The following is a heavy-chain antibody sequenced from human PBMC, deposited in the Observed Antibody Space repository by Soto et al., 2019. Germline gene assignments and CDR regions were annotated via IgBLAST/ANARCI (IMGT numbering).Heavy chain of an antibody. CDR3: ARSDGSGERAFDC. V-gene: IGHV1-69*02. CDR1: GDTFTFYS. CDR2: INPILSMS. Sequence: QVQLVQSGAEVKKPGSSVRVSCKASGDTFTFYSINWVRQAPGLGLEWMGRINPILSMSNYAQRFQGRVTMRADKSTSTAYMERSSLRSEDTAMYYGARSDGSGERAFDCWGQGALVTVSS. D-gene: IGHD3-10*01. J-gene: IGHJ4*02.